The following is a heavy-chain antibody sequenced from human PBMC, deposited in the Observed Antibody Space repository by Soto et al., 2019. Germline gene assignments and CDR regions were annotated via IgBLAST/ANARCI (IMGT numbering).Heavy chain of an antibody. Sequence: GGSLRLSCAASGFTFSSYAMHWVRQAPGKGLEYVSAISSNGGSTYYANSVKGRFTISRDNSKNTLYLQMGSLRAEDMAVYYCARASVPYYDFWSGATNWFDPWGQGTLVTVSS. D-gene: IGHD3-3*01. CDR2: ISSNGGST. V-gene: IGHV3-64*01. CDR3: ARASVPYYDFWSGATNWFDP. J-gene: IGHJ5*02. CDR1: GFTFSSYA.